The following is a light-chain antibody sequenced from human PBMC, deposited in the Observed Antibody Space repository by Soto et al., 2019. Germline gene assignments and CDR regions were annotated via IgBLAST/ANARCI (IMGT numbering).Light chain of an antibody. CDR1: SSDVGGYNY. CDR2: EVT. Sequence: QSLLAHSASFSGSPGQSITISCTGTSSDVGGYNYVSWYQVHPGKAPKLMIYEVTNRPSGVSNRFSGSKSGNTASLTISGLQAEDEAKYFCSSYATDTSPYVFGTGTKVTVL. V-gene: IGLV2-14*01. CDR3: SSYATDTSPYV. J-gene: IGLJ1*01.